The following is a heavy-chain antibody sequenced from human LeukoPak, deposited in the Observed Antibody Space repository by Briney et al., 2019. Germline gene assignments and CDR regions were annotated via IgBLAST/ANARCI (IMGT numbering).Heavy chain of an antibody. D-gene: IGHD3-10*01. CDR1: GASISSYY. CDR3: ARVGIWFGEVDAFDI. V-gene: IGHV4-59*12. J-gene: IGHJ3*02. Sequence: SETLSLTCTVSGASISSYYWSWIRQPPGKGLEWIGYIFYGGNTSYNPSLKSRVTISVDTSKNQFSLKLSSVTAADTAVYYCARVGIWFGEVDAFDIWGQGTMVTVSS. CDR2: IFYGGNT.